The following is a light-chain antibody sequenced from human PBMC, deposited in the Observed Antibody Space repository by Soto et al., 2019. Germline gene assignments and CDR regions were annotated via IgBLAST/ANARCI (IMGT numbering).Light chain of an antibody. CDR2: KAS. Sequence: DIQMTQTPSTLSASVGDRVTITCRASHNISRWLAWYQQKAGKAPKLLIYKASSLESGVPSRFSGSGSGTEFTLTSNSLQPDDFATYCCQQYNTSWTFGQGTKVEVK. J-gene: IGKJ1*01. V-gene: IGKV1-5*03. CDR1: HNISRW. CDR3: QQYNTSWT.